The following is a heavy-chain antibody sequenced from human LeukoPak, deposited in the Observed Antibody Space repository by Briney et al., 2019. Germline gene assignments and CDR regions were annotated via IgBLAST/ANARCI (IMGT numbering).Heavy chain of an antibody. Sequence: GGSLRLSCAASGFTVSSNYMTWVRQAPGKGLEWVSVIYSGDSTYYADSVRGRFTISRDNSKNTLYLQMNSLRAEDTAVYYCAKRTVTLDAFDIWGQGTMVTVSS. D-gene: IGHD4-17*01. J-gene: IGHJ3*02. CDR2: IYSGDST. CDR3: AKRTVTLDAFDI. V-gene: IGHV3-53*05. CDR1: GFTVSSNY.